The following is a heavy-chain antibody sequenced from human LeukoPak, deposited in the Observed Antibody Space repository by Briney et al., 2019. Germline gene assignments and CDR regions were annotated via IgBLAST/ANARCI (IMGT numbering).Heavy chain of an antibody. J-gene: IGHJ5*02. Sequence: ASVKVSCKASGYTFTDYHMHWVRQAPGQGLEWMGWINPDSGGTNYAQKFQGRVTMTRDTSISTAYMELSRLRSDDTAVYYCARGGAARIVGATIGPWGQGTLVTVSS. V-gene: IGHV1-2*02. CDR3: ARGGAARIVGATIGP. CDR2: INPDSGGT. D-gene: IGHD1-26*01. CDR1: GYTFTDYH.